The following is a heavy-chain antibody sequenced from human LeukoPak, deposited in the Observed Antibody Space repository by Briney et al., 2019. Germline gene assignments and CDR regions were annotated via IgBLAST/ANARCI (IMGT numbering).Heavy chain of an antibody. Sequence: GGSLRLSCAASGFTFSSYAMSWVRQAPGKGLEWVSAISGSGGSTYYADSVKGRFTISRDNSKNTLYLQMNSLRAEDTAVYYCARSPLLYCSSTSCTNQAYGMDVWGQGTTVTVSS. J-gene: IGHJ6*02. CDR1: GFTFSSYA. CDR2: ISGSGGST. CDR3: ARSPLLYCSSTSCTNQAYGMDV. V-gene: IGHV3-23*01. D-gene: IGHD2-2*01.